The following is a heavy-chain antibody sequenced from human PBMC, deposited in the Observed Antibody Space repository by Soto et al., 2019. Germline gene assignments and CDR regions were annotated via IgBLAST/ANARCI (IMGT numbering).Heavy chain of an antibody. CDR1: GGSIKSDDYS. J-gene: IGHJ5*02. V-gene: IGHV4-39*02. CDR3: ARLVVVAPVANA. CDR2: IFSTGTT. Sequence: SETLSLPCSVSGGSIKSDDYSWNWIRQPPGKGLEWVGGIFSTGTTSYSPSLKDRVTISVDTSKNSVSLNLASVTDADTAVYFCARLVVVAPVANAWGQGTLVTVSS. D-gene: IGHD2-2*01.